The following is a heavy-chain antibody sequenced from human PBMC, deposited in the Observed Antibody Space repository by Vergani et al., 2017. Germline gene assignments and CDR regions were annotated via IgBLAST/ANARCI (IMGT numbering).Heavy chain of an antibody. CDR1: GGPSKNSA. Sequence: QVQLVQSGAEVKKPGSSVKVSCKASGGPSKNSAFSWVRQVPGQGLEWMGIINPSGGHTNYAQKFQGRVTMTRDTSTSTVYMELSSLRSEDTAIYYCARGDYGILTGYRYWGQGTLVTVSA. J-gene: IGHJ4*02. CDR3: ARGDYGILTGYRY. CDR2: INPSGGHT. V-gene: IGHV1-46*02. D-gene: IGHD3-9*01.